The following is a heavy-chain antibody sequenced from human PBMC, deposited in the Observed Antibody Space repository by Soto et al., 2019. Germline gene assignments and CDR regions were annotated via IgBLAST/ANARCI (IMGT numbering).Heavy chain of an antibody. V-gene: IGHV3-9*01. Sequence: GGSLRLSCAASGFTFDDYAMHWVRQAPGKGLEWVSGISWNSGSIGYADSVKGRFTISRDNAKNSLYLQMNSLRAEDTALYYCAKDYIRQQLIKNWFDPWGQGTLVTVSS. CDR3: AKDYIRQQLIKNWFDP. CDR1: GFTFDDYA. CDR2: ISWNSGSI. D-gene: IGHD6-13*01. J-gene: IGHJ5*02.